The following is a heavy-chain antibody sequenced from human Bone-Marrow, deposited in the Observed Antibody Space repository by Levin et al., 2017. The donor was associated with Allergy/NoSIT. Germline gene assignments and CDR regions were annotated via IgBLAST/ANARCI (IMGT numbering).Heavy chain of an antibody. Sequence: GGSLRLSCAASGFTLGRYAMHWVRQAPGKGLDWVAVISADGRKRYYGDSVKGRFTISRDNSKNTLDLQMSGLRADDTALYYCAKVAVGSMAGQIEYWGQGPLVTVS. CDR1: GFTLGRYA. CDR2: ISADGRKR. D-gene: IGHD1-26*01. CDR3: AKVAVGSMAGQIEY. V-gene: IGHV3-30*18. J-gene: IGHJ4*02.